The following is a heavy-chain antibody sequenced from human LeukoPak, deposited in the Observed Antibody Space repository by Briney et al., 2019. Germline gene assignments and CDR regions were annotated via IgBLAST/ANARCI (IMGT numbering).Heavy chain of an antibody. D-gene: IGHD2-2*01. V-gene: IGHV3-23*01. CDR2: VTGISSNT. CDR3: AKDRSSTTSCSNY. J-gene: IGHJ4*02. CDR1: GFNFSNYA. Sequence: PGGSLRLSCAASGFNFSNYAMTWVRQAPGTGLEWVSAVTGISSNTYYADSVKGRFTISRDNSKNMLYLEMNSLRVEDTAIYYCAKDRSSTTSCSNYWGRGTLVTVSS.